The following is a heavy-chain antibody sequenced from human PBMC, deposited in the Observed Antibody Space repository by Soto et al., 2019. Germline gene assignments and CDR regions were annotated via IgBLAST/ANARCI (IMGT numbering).Heavy chain of an antibody. CDR3: VKGGSYHLDY. CDR1: SGSVTNNNW. D-gene: IGHD3-10*01. CDR2: IFHTGLS. J-gene: IGHJ4*02. Sequence: SETLSLTCAVSSGSVTNNNWWSWVRQPPGEGLQWIGEIFHTGLSNYNPSLKSRVTISMDKSANQVSLRVTSVTAADTAVYYCVKGGSYHLDYYGQGILVTVSS. V-gene: IGHV4-4*02.